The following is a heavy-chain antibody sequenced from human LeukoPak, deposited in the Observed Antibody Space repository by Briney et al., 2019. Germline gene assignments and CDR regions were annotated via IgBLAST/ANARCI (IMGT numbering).Heavy chain of an antibody. J-gene: IGHJ4*02. CDR1: SYTFTSYG. CDR2: ISAYNGNT. Sequence: ASVKVSCKASSYTFTSYGFSWVRQAPGQGLEWMGWISAYNGNTNYGQKFQGRVTMTTDTSTSTVYMELSSLRFEDTAVYYCVREDQVVSAGLFDYWGQGTLVTVSS. D-gene: IGHD2-2*01. CDR3: VREDQVVSAGLFDY. V-gene: IGHV1-18*01.